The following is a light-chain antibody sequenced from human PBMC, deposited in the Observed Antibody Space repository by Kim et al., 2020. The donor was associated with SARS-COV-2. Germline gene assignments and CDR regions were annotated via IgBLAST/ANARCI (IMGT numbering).Light chain of an antibody. CDR3: YSRDSSGDHLV. CDR2: GKD. Sequence: SSELTQDPAVSVALGQTLRITCQGDSLRKYYASWYQQKPGQAPVLVIYGKDNRPSGIPDRFSGSSSGATVSLTITGAQAEDEGDYYCYSRDSSGDHLVFG. J-gene: IGLJ2*01. CDR1: SLRKYY. V-gene: IGLV3-19*01.